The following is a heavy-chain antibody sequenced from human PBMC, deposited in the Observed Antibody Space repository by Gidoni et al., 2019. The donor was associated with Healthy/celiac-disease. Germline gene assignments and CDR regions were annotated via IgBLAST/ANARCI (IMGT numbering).Heavy chain of an antibody. J-gene: IGHJ4*02. CDR2: ISYDGSNK. CDR3: AKDLSWQGSGDYVQ. V-gene: IGHV3-30*18. CDR1: GLTSSSYG. D-gene: IGHD4-17*01. Sequence: QVQLVESGGGVVQPGRSLRLSCAASGLTSSSYGMHWVRQAPGKGLEWVAVISYDGSNKYYADSVKGRFTISRDNSKNTLYLQMNSLRAEDTAVYYCAKDLSWQGSGDYVQWGQGTLVTVSS.